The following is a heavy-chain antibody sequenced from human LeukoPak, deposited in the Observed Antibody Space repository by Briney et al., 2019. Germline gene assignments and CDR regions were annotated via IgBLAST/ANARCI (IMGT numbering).Heavy chain of an antibody. CDR2: NDPSDSYT. CDR3: ARYGSGCYSFGY. CDR1: GYIITSYW. D-gene: IGHD3-10*01. Sequence: GEALRICCKCAGYIITSYWISWVRHMPEEGQGRGGINDPSDSYTDYRPSFQGHVSISAEKSIRTAYQQWSSLKGWDTAMYYCARYGSGCYSFGYWGQGTLVNGSS. V-gene: IGHV5-10-1*01. J-gene: IGHJ4*02.